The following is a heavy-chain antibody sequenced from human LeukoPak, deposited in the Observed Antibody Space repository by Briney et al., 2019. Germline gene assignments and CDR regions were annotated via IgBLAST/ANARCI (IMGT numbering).Heavy chain of an antibody. CDR2: IYHSGST. D-gene: IGHD2-2*01. V-gene: IGHV4-30-2*01. CDR1: GASISSGGYY. J-gene: IGHJ4*02. Sequence: SQTLSLTCTVSGASISSGGYYWSWIRQPPGKSLEWIGYIYHSGSTYYNPSLKSRVTISVDRSKNQFSLKLSSVTAADTAVYYCAREGGFVVVPANWGQGTLVTVSS. CDR3: AREGGFVVVPAN.